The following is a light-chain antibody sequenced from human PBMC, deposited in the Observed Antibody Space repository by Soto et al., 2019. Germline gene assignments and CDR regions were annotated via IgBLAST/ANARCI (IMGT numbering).Light chain of an antibody. V-gene: IGLV1-44*01. Sequence: QSVLTQPPSASGTPGLRVTISCSGGSSNIGSNTVNWFQHLPGTAPKLLIYSNDQRPSGVPDRFSGSRSGTSASLAISGLQSEDEAAYYCATWDDSPNGHVFGPGTKVTVL. CDR3: ATWDDSPNGHV. CDR1: SSNIGSNT. J-gene: IGLJ1*01. CDR2: SND.